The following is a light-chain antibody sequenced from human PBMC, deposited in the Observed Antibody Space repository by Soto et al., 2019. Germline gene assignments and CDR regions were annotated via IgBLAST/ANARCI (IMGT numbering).Light chain of an antibody. CDR2: GNS. J-gene: IGLJ2*01. V-gene: IGLV1-40*01. CDR3: QSSDSSLSGVV. CDR1: NSNVGAGYD. Sequence: QSVLTQPPSVSGAPGQRVTISCTGSNSNVGAGYDVHWYQQLPGTAPKLLIYGNSHRPSGVPDRFSGSKSGTSGSLAITGLRAEDEADYYCQSSDSSLSGVVFGGGTKVTVL.